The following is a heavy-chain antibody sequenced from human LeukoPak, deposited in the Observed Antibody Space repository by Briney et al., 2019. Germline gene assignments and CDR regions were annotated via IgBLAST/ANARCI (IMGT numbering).Heavy chain of an antibody. CDR2: INHSGST. V-gene: IGHV4-34*01. Sequence: PSETLSLTCAVYGGSFSGYYWSWIRQPPGKGLEWIGEINHSGSTNYNPSLKSRVTISVDTSKNQFSLKLSSVTAADTAVYYCAREGRYCSSTSCYYGAGTSMSFRGMAFYYYYGMDVWGKGTTVTVSS. D-gene: IGHD2-2*01. CDR1: GGSFSGYY. J-gene: IGHJ6*04. CDR3: AREGRYCSSTSCYYGAGTSMSFRGMAFYYYYGMDV.